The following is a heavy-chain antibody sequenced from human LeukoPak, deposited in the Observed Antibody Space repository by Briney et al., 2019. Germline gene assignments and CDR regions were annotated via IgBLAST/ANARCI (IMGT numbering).Heavy chain of an antibody. V-gene: IGHV3-30*04. CDR1: GFTFSSYA. J-gene: IGHJ3*02. CDR2: ISYDGSNK. Sequence: GGSLRLSCAVSGFTFSSYAMHWVRQAPGKGLEWVAVISYDGSNKYYADSVKGRFTISRDNSKNTLYLQMNSLRAEDTAVYYCARDLNHFSGWYGDAFDIWGQGTMVTVSS. D-gene: IGHD6-19*01. CDR3: ARDLNHFSGWYGDAFDI.